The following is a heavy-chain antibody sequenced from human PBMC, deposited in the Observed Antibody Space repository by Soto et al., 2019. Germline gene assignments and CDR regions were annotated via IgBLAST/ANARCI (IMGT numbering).Heavy chain of an antibody. D-gene: IGHD4-17*01. J-gene: IGHJ5*02. CDR1: GGSISSGDYY. CDR3: ARTVYGDYRSWFDP. Sequence: PSETLSLTCTVSGGSISSGDYYWSWIRQPPGKGLEWIGYIYYSGSTYYNPSLKSRVTISVDTSKNQFSLKLSSVTAADTAVYYCARTVYGDYRSWFDPWGQGTLVTVSS. CDR2: IYYSGST. V-gene: IGHV4-30-4*01.